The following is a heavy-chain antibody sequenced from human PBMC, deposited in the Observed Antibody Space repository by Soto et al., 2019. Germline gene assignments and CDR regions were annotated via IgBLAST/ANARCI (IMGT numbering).Heavy chain of an antibody. CDR3: ARESDENDAFDI. CDR2: IIPIFGTA. CDR1: GGTFSSYA. J-gene: IGHJ3*02. Sequence: ASVKVSCKASGGTFSSYAISWVRQAPGQGLEWMGGIIPIFGTANYAQKFQGGVTITADESTSTAYMELSSLRSEDTAVYYCARESDENDAFDIWGQGTMVTVSS. V-gene: IGHV1-69*13.